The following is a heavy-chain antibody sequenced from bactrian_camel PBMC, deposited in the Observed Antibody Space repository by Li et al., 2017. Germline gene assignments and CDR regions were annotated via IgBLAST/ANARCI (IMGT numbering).Heavy chain of an antibody. J-gene: IGHJ4*01. D-gene: IGHD5*01. Sequence: HVQLVESGGGSVQPGGSLRLSCEASGDMYIRYCMGWFRQTPGKEREAVAATYRGSTYYGDSVKGRFTISRDNAKNTVYLQMDNLKPEDTGTYYCAATGGTLCRVRWVPSAMGHWGQGTQVTVS. CDR1: GDMYIRYC. CDR2: TYRGST. V-gene: IGHV3S53*01. CDR3: AATGGTLCRVRWVPSAMGH.